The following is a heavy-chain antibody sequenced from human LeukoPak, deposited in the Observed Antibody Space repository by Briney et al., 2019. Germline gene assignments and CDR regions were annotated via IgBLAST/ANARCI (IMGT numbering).Heavy chain of an antibody. V-gene: IGHV3-23*01. CDR3: AKGYSGYDGYFDY. CDR2: ISGSGGST. D-gene: IGHD5-12*01. Sequence: PGGSLRLSCAASGFTFSSYGMSWVRQAPGKGLEWVSAISGSGGSTYYADSVKGRFTISRDNSKNTLYLQMNSLRAEDTAVYYCAKGYSGYDGYFDYWGQGTLVTVSS. CDR1: GFTFSSYG. J-gene: IGHJ4*02.